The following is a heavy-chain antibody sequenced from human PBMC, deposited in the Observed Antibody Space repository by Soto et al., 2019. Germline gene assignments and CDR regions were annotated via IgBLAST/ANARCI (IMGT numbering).Heavy chain of an antibody. J-gene: IGHJ4*02. V-gene: IGHV3-23*01. CDR2: ISGSGGST. CDR3: AKDSNYVPYYFDY. D-gene: IGHD4-4*01. CDR1: GVTFSSYA. Sequence: GGYLRLSCASSGVTFSSYAMSWVRQAPGKGLEWVSAISGSGGSTYYADSVKGRFTISRDNSKNTLYLQMNSLRAEDTAVYYCAKDSNYVPYYFDYWGQGTLVTVP.